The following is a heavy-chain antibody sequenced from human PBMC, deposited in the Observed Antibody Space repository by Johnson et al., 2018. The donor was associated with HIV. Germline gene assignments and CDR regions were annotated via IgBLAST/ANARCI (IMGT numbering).Heavy chain of an antibody. D-gene: IGHD3-10*01. V-gene: IGHV3-30*18. J-gene: IGHJ3*02. Sequence: QVQLVESGGGLVQPGGSLRLSCAASGFTFSSYAMSWVRQAPGKGLEWVAVISYDGSNKYYADSVKGRFTISRDNSKNTLYLQMNSLRAEDTAVYYCAKRPGGDGSHEVGFDIWGQGTMVTVSS. CDR2: ISYDGSNK. CDR1: GFTFSSYA. CDR3: AKRPGGDGSHEVGFDI.